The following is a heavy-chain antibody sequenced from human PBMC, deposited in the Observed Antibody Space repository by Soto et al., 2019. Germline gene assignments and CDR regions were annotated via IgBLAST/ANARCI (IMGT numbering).Heavy chain of an antibody. CDR2: INHSGST. CDR1: GGSFSGYY. J-gene: IGHJ2*01. V-gene: IGHV4-34*01. CDR3: ARGPRQTGDWYFDL. Sequence: SETLSLTCAVYGGSFSGYYWSWIRQPPGKGLEWIGEINHSGSTNYNPSLKSRVTISVDTSKNQFSLKLSSVTAADTSVYSCARGPRQTGDWYFDLWGRGTLVTVSS.